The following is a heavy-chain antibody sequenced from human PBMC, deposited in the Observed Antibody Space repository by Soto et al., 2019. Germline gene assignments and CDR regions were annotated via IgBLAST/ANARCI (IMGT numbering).Heavy chain of an antibody. CDR2: IWYDGSNK. CDR1: GFTFSSYG. J-gene: IGHJ5*02. CDR3: ASDGDSGSYYPDWFYP. D-gene: IGHD3-10*01. V-gene: IGHV3-33*01. Sequence: QVQLVESGGGVVQPGRSLRLSCAASGFTFSSYGMHWVRQAPGKGLEWVAVIWYDGSNKYYADSVKGRFTISRDNSKNTLYLQMNSLIAEDTAVYYCASDGDSGSYYPDWFYPWGQGTLVTVSS.